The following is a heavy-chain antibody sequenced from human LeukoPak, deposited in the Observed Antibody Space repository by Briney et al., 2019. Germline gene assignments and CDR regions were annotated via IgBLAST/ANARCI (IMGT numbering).Heavy chain of an antibody. Sequence: GGSLRLSCAASGLTFSSYWMSWVRQAPGKGLEWVANIKQDGSEKYYVDSVKGRFTISRDNAKNSLYLQMNSLRAEDTAVYYCARDSYYDSSQNFDYWGQGTLVTVSS. V-gene: IGHV3-7*01. D-gene: IGHD3-22*01. CDR3: ARDSYYDSSQNFDY. CDR1: GLTFSSYW. CDR2: IKQDGSEK. J-gene: IGHJ4*02.